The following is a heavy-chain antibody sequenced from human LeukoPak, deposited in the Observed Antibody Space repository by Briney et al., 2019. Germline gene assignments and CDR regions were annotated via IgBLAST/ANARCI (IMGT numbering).Heavy chain of an antibody. J-gene: IGHJ3*02. CDR3: ARGKLGMEAFDI. D-gene: IGHD7-27*01. CDR1: GGSISSYY. V-gene: IGHV4-59*01. Sequence: SETLSLTCTVSGGSISSYYWSWIRQPPGKGLEWIGYIYYSGSTNYNPSLKSRVTISVDTSKNQFSLKLSSVTAADTAVYYCARGKLGMEAFDIWGQGTMVTVSS. CDR2: IYYSGST.